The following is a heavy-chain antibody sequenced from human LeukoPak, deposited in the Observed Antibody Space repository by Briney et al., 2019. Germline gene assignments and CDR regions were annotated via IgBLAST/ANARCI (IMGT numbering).Heavy chain of an antibody. D-gene: IGHD2-15*01. CDR1: GFTFSSYS. CDR3: AKGGYTTWFDP. J-gene: IGHJ5*02. V-gene: IGHV3-23*01. Sequence: GGSLRLTCAASGFTFSSYSMTWVRQAPGKGLEWVSNIRSNGGDTYYADSVKGRFTISRDNAKNTLYLEMNSLRAEDTAVYYCAKGGYTTWFDPWGQGTLVTVSS. CDR2: IRSNGGDT.